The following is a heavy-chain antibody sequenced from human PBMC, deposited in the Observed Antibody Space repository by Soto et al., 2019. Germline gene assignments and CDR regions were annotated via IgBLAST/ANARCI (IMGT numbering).Heavy chain of an antibody. V-gene: IGHV4-34*01. CDR1: DWSFSGEY. Sequence: SETLCLTCSVHDWSFSGEYWSWIRQPPGKGLEWIGEINHSGSTNYNPSLKSRVTISVDTSKNQFSLKLSSVTAADTAVYYCARKYCSGGSCSGNAFDIWGQGTMVT. CDR2: INHSGST. J-gene: IGHJ3*02. D-gene: IGHD2-15*01. CDR3: ARKYCSGGSCSGNAFDI.